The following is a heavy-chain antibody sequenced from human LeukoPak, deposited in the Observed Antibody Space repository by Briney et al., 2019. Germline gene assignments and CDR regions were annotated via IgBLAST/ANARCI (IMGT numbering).Heavy chain of an antibody. Sequence: GGSLRLSCVISGFTFTSYDFNWVRQAPGKGLEWVSYISNGGGTIYYADSVKGRFTISRDNARNSLYLQMNSLRAEDTAVYYCASSSWYNWFDPWGQGTLVTVSS. D-gene: IGHD6-13*01. V-gene: IGHV3-48*03. CDR1: GFTFTSYD. CDR3: ASSSWYNWFDP. CDR2: ISNGGGTI. J-gene: IGHJ5*02.